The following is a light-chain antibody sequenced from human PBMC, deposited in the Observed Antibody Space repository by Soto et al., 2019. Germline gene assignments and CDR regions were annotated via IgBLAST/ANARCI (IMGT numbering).Light chain of an antibody. CDR2: EVS. Sequence: QSALTQPASVSGSPGQSITISCPGTSSDVGDYNYVSWYQQVPGKATKVMIYEVSNRPSGVSNRFSGSKSGITASRTISGLQAEDEADYYCSSYTSSSTDVFGTGTKGTVL. CDR3: SSYTSSSTDV. CDR1: SSDVGDYNY. J-gene: IGLJ1*01. V-gene: IGLV2-14*01.